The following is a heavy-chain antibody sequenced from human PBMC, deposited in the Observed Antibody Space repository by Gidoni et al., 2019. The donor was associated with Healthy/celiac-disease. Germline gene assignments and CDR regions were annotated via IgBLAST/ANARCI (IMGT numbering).Heavy chain of an antibody. D-gene: IGHD6-6*01. CDR1: GYRFTSDW. Sequence: EVQLVQSGAEVKKPGESLKISCKGPGYRFTSDWIGWVRQMPGKGLEWMGIIYPGDSDTRYSPSFQGQVTISADKSISTAYLQWSSLKASDTAMYYCARQINEYSSSSWFDPWGQGTLVTVSS. J-gene: IGHJ5*02. CDR3: ARQINEYSSSSWFDP. CDR2: IYPGDSDT. V-gene: IGHV5-51*01.